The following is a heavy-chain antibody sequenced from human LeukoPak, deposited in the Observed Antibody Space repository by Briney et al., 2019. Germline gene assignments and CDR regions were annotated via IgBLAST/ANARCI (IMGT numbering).Heavy chain of an antibody. CDR2: INHSGST. V-gene: IGHV4-34*01. CDR3: ARRVRGVNDAFDI. CDR1: GGSFSDYY. J-gene: IGHJ3*02. D-gene: IGHD3-10*01. Sequence: SETLSLTCAVYGGSFSDYYWSWIRQSPGKGLEWIGEINHSGSTNYNPSLKSRVAILVDTSKKHFSLKLSSVTAADTALYYCARRVRGVNDAFDIWGQRTMVTVSS.